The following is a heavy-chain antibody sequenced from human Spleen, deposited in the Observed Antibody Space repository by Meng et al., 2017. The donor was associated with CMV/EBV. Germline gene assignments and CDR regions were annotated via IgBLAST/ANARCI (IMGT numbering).Heavy chain of an antibody. V-gene: IGHV4-30-4*01. CDR3: ASFDHIPRRNYFDY. CDR2: IHHSGSA. J-gene: IGHJ4*02. CDR1: GGSMSSGNYY. D-gene: IGHD2-21*01. Sequence: VQLQESGPGLVEPSQTRSHNCTVSGGSMSSGNYYWSWIRQPPGKGLEWIGYIHHSGSAYYNPSLKSRVSISVDTSKNQFSLNLNSMTAADTAVYYCASFDHIPRRNYFDYWGQGTLVTVSS.